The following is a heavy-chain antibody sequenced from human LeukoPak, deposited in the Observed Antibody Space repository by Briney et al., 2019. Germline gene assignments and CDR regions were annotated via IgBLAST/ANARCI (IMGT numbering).Heavy chain of an antibody. CDR1: GGSISSSNW. J-gene: IGHJ4*02. D-gene: IGHD3-22*01. Sequence: PSGTLSLTCAVSGGSISSSNWWSWVRQPPGKGLEWIGEIYHSGSTNYNPSLKSRVTISVDKSKNQFSLKLSSVTAADTAVYYCARGRGAYYYDSSGYSDYWGQGTLVTVSS. CDR3: ARGRGAYYYDSSGYSDY. CDR2: IYHSGST. V-gene: IGHV4-4*02.